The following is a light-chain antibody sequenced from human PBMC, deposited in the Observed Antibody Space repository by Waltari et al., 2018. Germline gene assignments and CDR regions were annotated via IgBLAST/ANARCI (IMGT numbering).Light chain of an antibody. CDR2: AAS. J-gene: IGKJ4*01. V-gene: IGKV3-15*01. Sequence: ETVMTQSPATLSVSPGETATLSCRASQNVDSRLAWYQQRPGQPPRLLLSAASPRASGVPGRFSGSGSGTEFTLTISSLQSEDSAVYYCQQYNNWPPLTFGGGTKVELK. CDR3: QQYNNWPPLT. CDR1: QNVDSR.